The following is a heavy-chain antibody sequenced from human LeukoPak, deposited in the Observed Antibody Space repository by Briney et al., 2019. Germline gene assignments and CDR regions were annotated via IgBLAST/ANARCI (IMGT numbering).Heavy chain of an antibody. CDR3: ASSGSRWLIDKTYSPY. CDR1: GGSFSGYY. Sequence: SETLSLTCAVYGGSFSGYYWNWIRQPPGKGLEWIGEISHNENTNYSPSLRSRLTISIDTSKNQFSLKLSSVTAADTAVYYCASSGSRWLIDKTYSPYWGQGTLVTVSS. D-gene: IGHD3-22*01. J-gene: IGHJ4*02. CDR2: ISHNENT. V-gene: IGHV4-34*01.